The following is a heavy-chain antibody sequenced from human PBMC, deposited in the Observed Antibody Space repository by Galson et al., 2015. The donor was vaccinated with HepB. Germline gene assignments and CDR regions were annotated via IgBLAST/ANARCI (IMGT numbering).Heavy chain of an antibody. D-gene: IGHD3-22*01. J-gene: IGHJ3*02. CDR1: GYSISSGGYY. CDR3: AGLYYDSSVDI. Sequence: ETLSLTCSVSGYSISSGGYYWAWIRQSPGKGLEWIGTIYYSGSTYYNTFLKSRVTISVDASKNQFSLKVYSVTAADTAVYYCAGLYYDSSVDIWGQGTLVTVFS. CDR2: IYYSGST. V-gene: IGHV4-39*01.